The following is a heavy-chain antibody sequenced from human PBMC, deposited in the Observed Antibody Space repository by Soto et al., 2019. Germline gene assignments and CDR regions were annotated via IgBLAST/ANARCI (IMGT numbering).Heavy chain of an antibody. CDR1: GFTFSSYW. V-gene: IGHV3-7*01. CDR2: IKQDGSEK. J-gene: IGHJ6*03. CDR3: ARGYYDFWSGYYIQYYYYYMDV. Sequence: GGSLRLSCAASGFTFSSYWMSWVRQAPGKGLEWVANIKQDGSEKYYVDSVKGRFTISRDNAKNYMYLQMNSLRAEDTAVYYCARGYYDFWSGYYIQYYYYYMDVWGKGTTVTVSS. D-gene: IGHD3-3*01.